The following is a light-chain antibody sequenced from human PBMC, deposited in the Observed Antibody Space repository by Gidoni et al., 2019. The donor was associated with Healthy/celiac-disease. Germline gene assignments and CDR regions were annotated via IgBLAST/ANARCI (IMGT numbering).Light chain of an antibody. CDR2: DAS. CDR1: QDISNY. J-gene: IGKJ2*01. Sequence: GDRVTITCQASQDISNYLNWYQQKPGKAPKLLIHDASNVETGVPSRFSGCGSGTDFTFTISSLQPEVMATYYCQQYDNLPYTFXQXTRLEIK. CDR3: QQYDNLPYT. V-gene: IGKV1-33*01.